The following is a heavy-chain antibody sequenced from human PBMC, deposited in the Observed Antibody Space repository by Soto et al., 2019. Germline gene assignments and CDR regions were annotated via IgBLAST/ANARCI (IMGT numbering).Heavy chain of an antibody. V-gene: IGHV4-59*01. CDR1: GGSISSYS. CDR2: IYYSGTT. Sequence: SETLSLTCTVSGGSISSYSWIWNRQPPGKGLEWIGYIYYSGTTNYSPSLKSRVTIPVDTAKNQFSRKLSSVTAADTAVYDCARIYSGGYLALDYWGQGTLVTISS. D-gene: IGHD1-26*01. J-gene: IGHJ4*02. CDR3: ARIYSGGYLALDY.